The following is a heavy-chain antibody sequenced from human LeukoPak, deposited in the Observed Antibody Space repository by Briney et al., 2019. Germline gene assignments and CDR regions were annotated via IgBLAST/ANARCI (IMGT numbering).Heavy chain of an antibody. J-gene: IGHJ6*02. V-gene: IGHV3-74*01. D-gene: IGHD1-26*01. Sequence: GSLRLSCAASGFTFSSYWMHWVRQAPGKGLVWVSRINSDGSSTSYADSVKGRFTISRDNAKNTLYLQMNSLRAEDTAVYYCARSGRYYYYGMDVWDQGTTVTVSS. CDR1: GFTFSSYW. CDR2: INSDGSST. CDR3: ARSGRYYYYGMDV.